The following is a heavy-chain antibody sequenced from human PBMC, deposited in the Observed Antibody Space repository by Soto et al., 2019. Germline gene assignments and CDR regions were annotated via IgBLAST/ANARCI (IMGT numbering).Heavy chain of an antibody. CDR1: GGTFSSYA. Sequence: SVKVSCKASGGTFSSYAISWVRQAPGQGLEWMGGIIPIFGTANYAQKFQGRVTITADKSTSTAYMELSSLRSEDTAVYYCARYCSGGSCPIYYYYGMDVWGQGTRVTVSS. J-gene: IGHJ6*02. CDR3: ARYCSGGSCPIYYYYGMDV. D-gene: IGHD2-15*01. CDR2: IIPIFGTA. V-gene: IGHV1-69*06.